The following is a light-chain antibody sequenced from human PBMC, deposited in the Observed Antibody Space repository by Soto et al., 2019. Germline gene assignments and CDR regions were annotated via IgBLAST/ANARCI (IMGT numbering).Light chain of an antibody. CDR1: QRVSSSY. V-gene: IGKV3-20*01. CDR2: GAS. J-gene: IGKJ2*01. Sequence: EIVLTQSPGTLSLSPGERATLSCRASQRVSSSYLAWYQQKPGQAPRLLIYGASSRATGIPDRFSGSGSGTDFTLTISRLEPEDFAVYFCQRYGSSPPFTVGQGTKVEL. CDR3: QRYGSSPPFT.